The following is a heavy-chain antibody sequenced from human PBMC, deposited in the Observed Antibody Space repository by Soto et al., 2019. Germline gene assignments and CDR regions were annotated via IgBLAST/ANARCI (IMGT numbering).Heavy chain of an antibody. CDR2: IRSESYGGTT. V-gene: IGHV3-49*03. CDR1: GFTFGDYF. CDR3: TRVGAGYISGMGF. J-gene: IGHJ4*02. D-gene: IGHD3-10*01. Sequence: EVQLVESGGGLVQPGRSLRLSCTGSGFTFGDYFMNWIRQAPGKGLEWVGFIRSESYGGTTEYAASVKGRVTISRDDSKSIAYLQINSLKTEDTAVYYCTRVGAGYISGMGFWGQGTLVSVSS.